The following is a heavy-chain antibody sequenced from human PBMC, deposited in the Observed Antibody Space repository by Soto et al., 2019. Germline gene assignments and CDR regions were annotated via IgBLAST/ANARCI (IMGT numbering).Heavy chain of an antibody. D-gene: IGHD5-12*01. CDR2: INAGNGNT. V-gene: IGHV1-3*01. CDR3: ARNVVATIQLDY. CDR1: GYTFTSYA. J-gene: IGHJ4*02. Sequence: ASVKVSCKASGYTFTSYAMHWVRQAPGQRLEWMGWINAGNGNTKYSQKFQDRVTLTRDTSASIAYMELSSLRSEDTAMYYCARNVVATIQLDYWGQGTLVTVSS.